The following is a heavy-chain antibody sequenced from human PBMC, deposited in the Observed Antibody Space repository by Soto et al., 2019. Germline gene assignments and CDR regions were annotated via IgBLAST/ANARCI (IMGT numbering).Heavy chain of an antibody. V-gene: IGHV3-33*01. CDR3: ARDHRQGPFDY. Sequence: QVQLVESGGGVVKPGRSLRLSCAASGFTFSSYGMHWVRQAPGKGLEWVAVIWYDGSNKYYADSVKGRFTISRDNSKNTLYLQMNSLRAEDTAVYYCARDHRQGPFDYWGQGTLVTVSS. J-gene: IGHJ4*02. CDR2: IWYDGSNK. CDR1: GFTFSSYG.